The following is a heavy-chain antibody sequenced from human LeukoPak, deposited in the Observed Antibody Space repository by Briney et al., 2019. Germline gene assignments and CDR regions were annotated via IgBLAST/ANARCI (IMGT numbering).Heavy chain of an antibody. Sequence: GGSLRLSCVASGFTFSRYDMNWVRLAPGKGLEWVSYIHSGGNTIYYADSVKGRFTISRDYAKNSLYLQVNNLRAEDTAVYYCARKLTGTTYFDYWGQGTLVTVSS. J-gene: IGHJ4*02. D-gene: IGHD1-1*01. V-gene: IGHV3-48*03. CDR2: IHSGGNTI. CDR1: GFTFSRYD. CDR3: ARKLTGTTYFDY.